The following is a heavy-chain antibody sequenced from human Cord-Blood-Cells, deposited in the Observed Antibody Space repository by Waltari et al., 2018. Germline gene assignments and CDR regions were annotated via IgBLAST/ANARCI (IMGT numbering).Heavy chain of an antibody. Sequence: QVQLVQSGAEVKKPGASVKVSCKAFGYTFTSYDLNWVRQATGQGLEWIGWMNPNSGNTGYAQKFQGRVTMTRNTSISTAYMELSSLRSEDTAVYYCAKFSGAARRNFIDYWGQGTLVTVSS. CDR2: MNPNSGNT. CDR1: GYTFTSYD. D-gene: IGHD6-6*01. J-gene: IGHJ4*02. CDR3: AKFSGAARRNFIDY. V-gene: IGHV1-8*01.